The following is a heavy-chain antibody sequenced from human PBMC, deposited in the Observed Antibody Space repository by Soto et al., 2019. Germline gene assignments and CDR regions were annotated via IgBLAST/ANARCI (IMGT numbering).Heavy chain of an antibody. CDR1: GFTFSSYE. V-gene: IGHV3-48*03. D-gene: IGHD4-4*01. J-gene: IGHJ6*02. CDR3: ARDYSNYVGFYYYYGMDV. Sequence: GGSLRLSCAASGFTFSSYEMNWVRQAPGKGLEWVSYISSSGSTIYYADSVKGRFTISRDNAKNSLYLQMNSLRAEDTAVYYCARDYSNYVGFYYYYGMDVCGQGTTVIGSS. CDR2: ISSSGSTI.